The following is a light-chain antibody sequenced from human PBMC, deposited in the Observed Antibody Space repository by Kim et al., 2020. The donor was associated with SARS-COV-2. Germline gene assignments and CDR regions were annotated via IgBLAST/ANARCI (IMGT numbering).Light chain of an antibody. CDR3: QQYYIWYT. Sequence: LVVSPGERATLSCRASQSVNNNLAWYQQKPGQAPRLLIHGAFTRATGIPARFSGSGSGTEFTLTISSLQSEDFAVYYCQQYYIWYTFGQGTKLEI. V-gene: IGKV3-15*01. CDR2: GAF. J-gene: IGKJ2*01. CDR1: QSVNNN.